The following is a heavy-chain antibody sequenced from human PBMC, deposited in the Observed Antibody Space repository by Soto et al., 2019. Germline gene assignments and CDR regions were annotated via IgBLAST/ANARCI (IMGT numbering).Heavy chain of an antibody. CDR3: GRGRSGELVVFY. V-gene: IGHV1-2*02. CDR1: GYTFTGHY. J-gene: IGHJ4*02. CDR2: IGPNKGDT. Sequence: QVQLVQSGAEVKKSGASVKVSCKASGYTFTGHYIHWVRQAPGQGPEWVGEIGPNKGDTKYAQKFQCRVTMTRDTSISTVYMELSNLSPDDTAVYYCGRGRSGELVVFYWGQGPLVTVYS. D-gene: IGHD1-7*01.